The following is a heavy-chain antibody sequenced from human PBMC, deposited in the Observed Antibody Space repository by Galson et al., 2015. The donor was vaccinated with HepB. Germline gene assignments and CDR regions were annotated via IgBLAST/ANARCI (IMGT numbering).Heavy chain of an antibody. D-gene: IGHD2-2*03. CDR2: ISYDGSNK. V-gene: IGHV3-30*18. J-gene: IGHJ3*02. Sequence: SLRLSCAASGFTFSSYGMHWVRQAPGKGLEWVAVISYDGSNKYYADSVKGRFTISRDNSKNTLYLQMNSLRAEDTAVYYCANGMGIVPGEGDAFDIWGQGTMVTVSS. CDR1: GFTFSSYG. CDR3: ANGMGIVPGEGDAFDI.